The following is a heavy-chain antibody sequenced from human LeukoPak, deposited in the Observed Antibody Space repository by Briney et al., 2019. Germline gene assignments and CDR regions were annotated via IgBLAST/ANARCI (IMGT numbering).Heavy chain of an antibody. Sequence: SQTLSLTCAISGDSVSSNSVAWNWIRQSPSRGLEWLGRTYYRSKWYNDYAVSVKSRITVNPDTSKNQFSLQLNSVTPEDTAVYYCARDGVLGRYWYFGLWGRGTLVTVSS. CDR1: GDSVSSNSVA. CDR3: ARDGVLGRYWYFGL. D-gene: IGHD4/OR15-4a*01. CDR2: TYYRSKWYN. V-gene: IGHV6-1*01. J-gene: IGHJ2*01.